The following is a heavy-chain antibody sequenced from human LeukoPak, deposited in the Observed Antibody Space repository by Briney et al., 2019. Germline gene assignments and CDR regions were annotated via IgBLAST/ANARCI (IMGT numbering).Heavy chain of an antibody. CDR3: ARGYSSDWYDDY. V-gene: IGHV5-10-1*01. D-gene: IGHD6-19*01. CDR2: IDPSDSYT. Sequence: GESLKISCKGSGYSFTSYWIIWVRQMPGKGVEWMGRIDPSDSYTNYSPSFQGRVTISTDKSISTAYLQWSSMKASDTAIYYCARGYSSDWYDDYWGQGTLVTVSS. J-gene: IGHJ4*02. CDR1: GYSFTSYW.